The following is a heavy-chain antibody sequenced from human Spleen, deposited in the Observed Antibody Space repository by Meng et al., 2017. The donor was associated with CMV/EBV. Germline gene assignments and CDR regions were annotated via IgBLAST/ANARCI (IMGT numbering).Heavy chain of an antibody. CDR3: ARGDSSWYRMHDV. J-gene: IGHJ6*02. V-gene: IGHV3-43D*03. D-gene: IGHD6-13*01. CDR1: GFTFDDYA. Sequence: GESLKISCAASGFTFDDYAMHWVRQAPGKGLEWVSLITWDGGATYYADSVKGRFTISRDTCKNTLYLQMNSLRAEDTAVYYCARGDSSWYRMHDVWGQGTTVTVSS. CDR2: ITWDGGAT.